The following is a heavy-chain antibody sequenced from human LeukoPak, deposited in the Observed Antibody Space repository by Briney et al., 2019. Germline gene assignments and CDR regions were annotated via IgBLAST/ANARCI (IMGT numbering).Heavy chain of an antibody. J-gene: IGHJ4*02. Sequence: SETLSLTCAVSGGSISSGGYSWSWIRQPAGKGLEWIGRIYTSGSTNYNPSLKSRVTMSVDTSKNQFSLKLSSVTAADTAVYYCRGYNYYDRALVDYWGQGTLVTVSS. CDR2: IYTSGST. CDR3: RGYNYYDRALVDY. D-gene: IGHD3-22*01. V-gene: IGHV4-61*02. CDR1: GGSISSGGYS.